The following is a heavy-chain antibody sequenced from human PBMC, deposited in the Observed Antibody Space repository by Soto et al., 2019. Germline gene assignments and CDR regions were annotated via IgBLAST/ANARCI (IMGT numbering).Heavy chain of an antibody. CDR3: ARGPGDSSGYYRGYFDY. CDR2: IYYSGST. D-gene: IGHD3-22*01. CDR1: CGSISSYY. V-gene: IGHV4-59*01. Sequence: SETLSLTCTVSCGSISSYYWSWIRQPPGKGLEWIGYIYYSGSTNYNPSLKSRVTISVDTSKNQFSLKLSSVTAADTAVYYCARGPGDSSGYYRGYFDYWGQGNLVTVSS. J-gene: IGHJ4*02.